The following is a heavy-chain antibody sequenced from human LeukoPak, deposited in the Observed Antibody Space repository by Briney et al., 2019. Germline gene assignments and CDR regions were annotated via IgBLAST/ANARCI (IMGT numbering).Heavy chain of an antibody. J-gene: IGHJ3*02. V-gene: IGHV3-21*01. CDR2: ISSSSSYI. D-gene: IGHD3-9*01. Sequence: GGSLRLFCAASGFTFSSYSMNWVRQAPGKGLEWVSSISSSSSYIYYADSVKGRFTISRDNAKNSLYLQMNSLRAEDTAVYYCARDLSPYYDILPGPPPDAFDIWGQGTMVTVSS. CDR1: GFTFSSYS. CDR3: ARDLSPYYDILPGPPPDAFDI.